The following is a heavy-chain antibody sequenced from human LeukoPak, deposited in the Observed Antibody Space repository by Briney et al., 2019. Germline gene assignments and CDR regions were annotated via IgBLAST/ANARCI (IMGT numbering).Heavy chain of an antibody. CDR3: ARTGARYQLLSYWFDP. CDR1: GGSISSGGYY. D-gene: IGHD2-2*01. V-gene: IGHV4-31*03. Sequence: TSQTLSLTCTVSGGSISSGGYYWSWIRQHPGKGLEWIGYIYYSGSTYYNPSLKSRVTISVDTSKNQFSLKLSSVTAADTAVYYCARTGARYQLLSYWFDPWGQGTLVTVSS. CDR2: IYYSGST. J-gene: IGHJ5*02.